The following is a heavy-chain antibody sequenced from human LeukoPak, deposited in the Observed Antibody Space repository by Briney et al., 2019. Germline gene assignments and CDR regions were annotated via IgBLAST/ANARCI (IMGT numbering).Heavy chain of an antibody. V-gene: IGHV3-30*02. J-gene: IGHJ4*02. D-gene: IGHD3-10*01. Sequence: PGGSLRHSCAASGFIFSSYAMHWVRQAPAKGLEGVAFIRYDGSNQYYAVSVKGRLTIYRDNSKNTLYLQVHCLRREHTGMYYCAKKGYYASGSYFDYWGQGTLVTVSS. CDR3: AKKGYYASGSYFDY. CDR2: IRYDGSNQ. CDR1: GFIFSSYA.